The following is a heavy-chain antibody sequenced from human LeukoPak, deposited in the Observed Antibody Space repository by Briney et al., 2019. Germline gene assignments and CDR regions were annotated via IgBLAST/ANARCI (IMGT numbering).Heavy chain of an antibody. D-gene: IGHD6-13*01. J-gene: IGHJ5*02. Sequence: GGSLRLSCTASGFSLRDHAMSWFRQAPGKGPEWVGFIRSKAHGGTTEKAASLEGRFTISRDDSRNILYLQMNSLKIEDTAIYYCTRDKGYSWFAEWFDPWGQGTLVTVSS. V-gene: IGHV3-49*03. CDR2: IRSKAHGGTT. CDR3: TRDKGYSWFAEWFDP. CDR1: GFSLRDHA.